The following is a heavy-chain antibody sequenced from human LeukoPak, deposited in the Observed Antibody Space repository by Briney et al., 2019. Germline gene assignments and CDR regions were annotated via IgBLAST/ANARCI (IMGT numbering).Heavy chain of an antibody. CDR1: GFTFSSYA. Sequence: GGSLRLSCAASGFTFSSYAMHWVRQAPGKGLEWVAVISYDGSNKYYADSVKGRFTISRDNSKNTLYLQMNSLRAEDTAVYYCAGHSGYESNNWFDPWGQGTLVTISS. CDR2: ISYDGSNK. D-gene: IGHD5-12*01. V-gene: IGHV3-30*04. J-gene: IGHJ5*02. CDR3: AGHSGYESNNWFDP.